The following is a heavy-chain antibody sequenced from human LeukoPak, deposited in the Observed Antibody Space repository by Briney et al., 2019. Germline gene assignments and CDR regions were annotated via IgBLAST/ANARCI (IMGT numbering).Heavy chain of an antibody. J-gene: IGHJ3*02. CDR2: IFYSGST. CDR3: VRHPIRGVATADAFDI. D-gene: IGHD3-10*01. V-gene: IGHV4-59*08. CDR1: GGSISGYY. Sequence: SETLSLTCTVSGGSISGYYWSWIRQPPGEGLEWIGYIFYSGSTNYNPSLKSQVTISVDTSRNQFSLELRFVTAADTAVYYCVRHPIRGVATADAFDIWGQGTMVTVSS.